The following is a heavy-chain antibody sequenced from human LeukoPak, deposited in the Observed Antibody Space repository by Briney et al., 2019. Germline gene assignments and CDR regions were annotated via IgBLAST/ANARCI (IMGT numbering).Heavy chain of an antibody. CDR3: AKETSYTPWFDP. D-gene: IGHD2-2*02. V-gene: IGHV3-23*01. Sequence: GRSLRLSCAASGFTFSSYTLHWVRQAPGKGLEWVSAISDSGDSTYYADSVKGRFTISRDNSKNTLYLQMDSLRAEDTAVYYCAKETSYTPWFDPWGQGTLVTVSS. J-gene: IGHJ5*02. CDR2: ISDSGDST. CDR1: GFTFSSYT.